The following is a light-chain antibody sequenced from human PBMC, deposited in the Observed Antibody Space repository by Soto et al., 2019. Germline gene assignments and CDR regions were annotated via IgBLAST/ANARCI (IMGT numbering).Light chain of an antibody. V-gene: IGLV2-14*01. CDR2: EVS. J-gene: IGLJ2*01. Sequence: QSALTQPASVSGSPGQSITISCTGTSSDVGDYNYVSWYQQHPGKVPKLMIYEVSYRPSGVSHRFSGSKSGNTASLTISGLQTEDEADYYCSSYRSSSIPVVFGGGTKVTVL. CDR3: SSYRSSSIPVV. CDR1: SSDVGDYNY.